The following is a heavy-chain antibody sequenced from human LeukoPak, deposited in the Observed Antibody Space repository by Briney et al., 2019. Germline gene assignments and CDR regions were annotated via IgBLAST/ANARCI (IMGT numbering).Heavy chain of an antibody. CDR1: GFTFSNYA. J-gene: IGHJ4*02. V-gene: IGHV3-23*01. Sequence: GGSLRLSCAASGFTFSNYAMNWVRQAPGKGLEWVSTISGSGGSTYYADSVKGRFTISRDNSKNTLYLQMNSLRAEDTAVYYCATTTTAMVTGYYYFDYWGQGTLVTVSS. CDR3: ATTTTAMVTGYYYFDY. CDR2: ISGSGGST. D-gene: IGHD5-18*01.